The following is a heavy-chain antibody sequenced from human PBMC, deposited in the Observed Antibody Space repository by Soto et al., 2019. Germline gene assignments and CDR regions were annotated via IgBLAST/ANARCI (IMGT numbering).Heavy chain of an antibody. Sequence: PSETLSLTCTVSGGSISSSSYYWGWIRQPPGKGLEWIGSIYYSGSTYYNPSLKSRVTISVDTSKNQFSLKLSSVTAADTAVYYCAKFRGMGSTHYYLDVWGNGTTVTVSS. CDR1: GGSISSSSYY. CDR3: AKFRGMGSTHYYLDV. J-gene: IGHJ6*03. CDR2: IYYSGST. V-gene: IGHV4-39*01. D-gene: IGHD3-10*01.